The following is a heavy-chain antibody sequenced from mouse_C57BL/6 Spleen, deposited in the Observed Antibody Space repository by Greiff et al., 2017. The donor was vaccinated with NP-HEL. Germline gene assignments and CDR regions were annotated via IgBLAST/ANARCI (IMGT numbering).Heavy chain of an antibody. CDR3: ARKGSSYGNFDY. J-gene: IGHJ2*01. V-gene: IGHV1-69*01. CDR2: IDPSDSYT. CDR1: GYTFTSYW. D-gene: IGHD1-1*01. Sequence: VQLQQPGAELVMPGASVKLSCKASGYTFTSYWMHWVKQRPGQGLEWIGEIDPSDSYTNYNQKFKGKSTLTVDKSSSTAYMQLSSLTSEDSAVYYCARKGSSYGNFDYWGQGTTLTVSS.